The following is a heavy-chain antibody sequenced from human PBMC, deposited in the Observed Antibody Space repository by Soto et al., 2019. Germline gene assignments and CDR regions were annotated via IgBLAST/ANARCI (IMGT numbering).Heavy chain of an antibody. D-gene: IGHD3-3*01. Sequence: QLHLVQSGAVVKKPGASVTVSCSASGYPVTAYYMHWVRQAPGRGLEWMGGINPATGAAKYTQTGQGRVTMARETSTRRLFIELSGLACEERAVFYCPGGGGVGVAGSAAFDMWGQGTLVTVSS. CDR1: GYPVTAYY. J-gene: IGHJ3*02. CDR3: PGGGGVGVAGSAAFDM. CDR2: INPATGAA. V-gene: IGHV1-2*02.